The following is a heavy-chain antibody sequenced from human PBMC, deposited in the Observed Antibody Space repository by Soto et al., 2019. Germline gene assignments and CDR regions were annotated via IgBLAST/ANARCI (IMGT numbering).Heavy chain of an antibody. J-gene: IGHJ4*02. CDR2: ISSSSRTT. CDR3: ARDSGREWLILDY. D-gene: IGHD3-3*01. Sequence: EVQLVESGGGLVQPGGSLRLSCAASGFTFSTSGMNWVRQAPGKGLEWVSYISSSSRTTYDADYVKGRFTISRDNAKNSLYLQMNALRAEDTAVYYCARDSGREWLILDYWGQGTLVTVSS. V-gene: IGHV3-48*01. CDR1: GFTFSTSG.